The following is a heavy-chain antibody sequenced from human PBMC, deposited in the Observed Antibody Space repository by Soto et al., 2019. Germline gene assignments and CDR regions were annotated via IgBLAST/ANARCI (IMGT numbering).Heavy chain of an antibody. D-gene: IGHD3-22*01. Sequence: GGSLRLSCVASGFSFSSYTMNWVRQAPGKGLERVSYITSSGSATYYADSVKGRFTISRDNGRNSLYLQMTSLRDEDTAVYYCASPFPYYYDSSGYYSAFSIWGQGTMVTVSS. CDR2: ITSSGSAT. CDR1: GFSFSSYT. J-gene: IGHJ3*02. CDR3: ASPFPYYYDSSGYYSAFSI. V-gene: IGHV3-48*02.